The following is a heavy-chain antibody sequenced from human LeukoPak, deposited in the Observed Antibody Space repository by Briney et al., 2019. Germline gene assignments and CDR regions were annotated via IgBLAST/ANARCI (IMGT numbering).Heavy chain of an antibody. D-gene: IGHD3-10*01. CDR2: ISSSGSTI. CDR3: ARVEVRRTITMVRGVLVDY. J-gene: IGHJ4*02. Sequence: GGYLRLSCAASGFTFSDYYMSWIRQAPGKGLEWVSYISSSGSTIYYADSVKGRFTISRDNAKSSLYLQMNSQRAEDTAVYYCARVEVRRTITMVRGVLVDYWGQGTLVTVSS. CDR1: GFTFSDYY. V-gene: IGHV3-11*01.